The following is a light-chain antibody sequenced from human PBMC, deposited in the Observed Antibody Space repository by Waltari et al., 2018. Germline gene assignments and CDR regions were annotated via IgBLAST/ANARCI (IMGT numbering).Light chain of an antibody. V-gene: IGKV3-20*01. CDR2: GSS. CDR3: QQYYSTPWT. Sequence: EIVLTQSPGTLSLSPGERATLSCRASLSVSSSSLAWYQQKPGQAPRLLIYGSSSRATGIPDRFSGSGSGTDFTLTISSLQAEDVAVYYCQQYYSTPWTFGQGTKVEIK. CDR1: LSVSSSS. J-gene: IGKJ1*01.